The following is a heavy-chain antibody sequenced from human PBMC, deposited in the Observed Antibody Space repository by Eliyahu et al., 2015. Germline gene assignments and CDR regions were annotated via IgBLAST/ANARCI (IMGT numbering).Heavy chain of an antibody. CDR3: ARLERAYCSDTTCHIY. D-gene: IGHD2-15*01. V-gene: IGHV4-39*01. J-gene: IGHJ4*02. Sequence: QLQLQESGPGLLKPSETLSLTCTVSGASISSSSQYWGWIRQPPGKGLEWIGSYFRGETTSYNPSLKSRATISIDTSNNQFSLDLNSVTSADTAVYYCARLERAYCSDTTCHIYWGQGILVAVSS. CDR2: YFRGETT. CDR1: GASISSSSQY.